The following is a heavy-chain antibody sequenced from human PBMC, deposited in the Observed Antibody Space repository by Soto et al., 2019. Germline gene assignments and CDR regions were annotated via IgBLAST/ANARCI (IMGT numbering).Heavy chain of an antibody. CDR1: GFTFSSYG. CDR3: ARVSSWYQLSYLDY. J-gene: IGHJ4*02. CDR2: IWYDGSNK. Sequence: PGGSLRLSCAASGFTFSSYGMHWVRQAPGKGLEWVAVIWYDGSNKYYADSVKGRFTISRDNSKNTLYLQMNSLRAEDTAVYYCARVSSWYQLSYLDYWGQGTLVTVSS. D-gene: IGHD2-2*01. V-gene: IGHV3-33*01.